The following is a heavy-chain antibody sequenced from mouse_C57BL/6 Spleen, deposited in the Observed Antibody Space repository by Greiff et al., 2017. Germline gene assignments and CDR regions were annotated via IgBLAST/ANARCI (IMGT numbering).Heavy chain of an antibody. D-gene: IGHD1-1*01. Sequence: EVKLQQSGPELVKPGASVKISCKASGYTFTDYYMNWVKQSHGKSLEWIGDINPNNGGTSYNQKFKGKATLTVDKSSSTAYMELRSLTSEDSAVYYCASQGYGSSYYWGQGTTLTVSS. V-gene: IGHV1-26*01. CDR1: GYTFTDYY. CDR3: ASQGYGSSYY. CDR2: INPNNGGT. J-gene: IGHJ2*01.